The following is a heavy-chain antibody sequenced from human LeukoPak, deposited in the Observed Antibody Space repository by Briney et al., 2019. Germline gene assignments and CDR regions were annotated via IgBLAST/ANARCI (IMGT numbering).Heavy chain of an antibody. CDR1: GGSISSYY. CDR2: IYYSGST. CDR3: AKDQLYCSRGSCYSGHDY. V-gene: IGHV4-59*01. Sequence: SETLSLTCTVSGGSISSYYWSWIRQPPGKGLEWIGYIYYSGSTNYNPSLKSRVTISVDTSKNQFSLKLSSVTAADTAVYYCAKDQLYCSRGSCYSGHDYWGQGTLVTVSS. D-gene: IGHD2-15*01. J-gene: IGHJ4*02.